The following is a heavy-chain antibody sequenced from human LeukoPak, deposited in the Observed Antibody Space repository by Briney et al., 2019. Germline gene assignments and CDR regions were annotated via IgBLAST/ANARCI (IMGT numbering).Heavy chain of an antibody. CDR2: INHSGST. CDR1: GGSFSGYY. J-gene: IGHJ4*02. CDR3: ARVAYGGNHGGVDY. D-gene: IGHD4-23*01. Sequence: KPSETLSLTCAVYGGSFSGYYWSWIRQPPGKGLEWIGEINHSGSTNYNPSLKSRVTISVDTSKNQFSLKLSSVTAADTAVYYCARVAYGGNHGGVDYWGQGTLVTVSS. V-gene: IGHV4-34*01.